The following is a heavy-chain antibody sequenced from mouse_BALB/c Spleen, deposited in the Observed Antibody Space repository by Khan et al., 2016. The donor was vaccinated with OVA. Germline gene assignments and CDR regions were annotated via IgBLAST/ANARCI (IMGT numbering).Heavy chain of an antibody. CDR1: GYTFTSYT. D-gene: IGHD2-14*01. CDR3: VRDGAYHRNDGWFAY. Sequence: QVQLQQSGAELARPGASVKMSCKASGYTFTSYTIHWIKERPGQGLEWIGYINPSNGYTNYNQNFKDKATLTTDKSSTTAYLQLSSLTSDDSAVYNGVRDGAYHRNDGWFAYWGQGTLVTVSA. CDR2: INPSNGYT. V-gene: IGHV1-4*01. J-gene: IGHJ3*01.